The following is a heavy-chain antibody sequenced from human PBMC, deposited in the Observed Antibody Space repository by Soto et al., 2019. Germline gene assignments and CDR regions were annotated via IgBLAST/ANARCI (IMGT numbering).Heavy chain of an antibody. CDR3: ARDYAVVAATGGAFDI. CDR1: GFTFSSYA. J-gene: IGHJ3*02. V-gene: IGHV3-64*01. D-gene: IGHD2-15*01. Sequence: GGSLRLSCAASGFTFSSYAMHWVRQAPGKGLEYVSAISSNGGSTYYANSVKGRFTISRDNSKNTLYLQMGSLRAEDMVVYYCARDYAVVAATGGAFDIWGQGTMVTVSS. CDR2: ISSNGGST.